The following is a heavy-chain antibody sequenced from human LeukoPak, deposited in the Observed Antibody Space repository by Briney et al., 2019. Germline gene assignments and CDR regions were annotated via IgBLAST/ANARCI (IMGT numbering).Heavy chain of an antibody. CDR3: ARPSLYYYDKGAFDI. CDR2: IYHSGKT. J-gene: IGHJ3*02. Sequence: SGTLSLTCAVSGGSISSSNWWSWVRQPPGKGLEWIGEIYHSGKTNYNPSLKSRVTISVDKSKNQFSLKLSSVTAADTAVYYCARPSLYYYDKGAFDIWGQGTMVTVSS. CDR1: GGSISSSNW. D-gene: IGHD3-22*01. V-gene: IGHV4-4*02.